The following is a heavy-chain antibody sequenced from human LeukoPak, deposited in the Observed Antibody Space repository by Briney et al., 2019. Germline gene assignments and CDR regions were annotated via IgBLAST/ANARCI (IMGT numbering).Heavy chain of an antibody. CDR1: GYTFTSYG. Sequence: SVKVSCKASGYTFTSYGISWVRQAPGQGLEWMGGIIPIFGTANYAQKFQGRVTITADESTSAAYMELSSLRSEDTAVYYCARDYYDSSGYQNYYYGMDVWGQGTTVTVSS. J-gene: IGHJ6*02. CDR3: ARDYYDSSGYQNYYYGMDV. D-gene: IGHD3-22*01. CDR2: IIPIFGTA. V-gene: IGHV1-69*13.